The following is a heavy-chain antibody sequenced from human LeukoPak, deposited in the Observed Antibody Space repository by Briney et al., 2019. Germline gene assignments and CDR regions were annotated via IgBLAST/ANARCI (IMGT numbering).Heavy chain of an antibody. V-gene: IGHV4-39*07. CDR2: MYYTGST. CDR1: GGSIRSSSYY. CDR3: ARNLYSFDY. J-gene: IGHJ4*02. Sequence: SETLSLTCIVSGGSIRSSSYYWGWIRQPPGKGLEWIGSMYYTGSTYYNPSLKTRVTISVDTSKNQFSLKLSSVTAADTAVYYCARNLYSFDYWGQGTLVTVSS. D-gene: IGHD1-14*01.